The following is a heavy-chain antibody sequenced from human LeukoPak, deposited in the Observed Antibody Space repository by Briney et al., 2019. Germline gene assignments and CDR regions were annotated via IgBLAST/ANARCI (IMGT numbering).Heavy chain of an antibody. V-gene: IGHV3-48*01. CDR2: ISSSSSTI. CDR3: ARDLLGAGSSSWYRKWAFDY. D-gene: IGHD6-13*01. Sequence: GGSLRLSCAASGFTFSSYWMNWVRQAPGKGLEWVSYISSSSSTIYYADSVKGRFTISRDNAKNSLYLQMNSLRAEDTAVYYCARDLLGAGSSSWYRKWAFDYWGQGTLVTVSS. J-gene: IGHJ4*02. CDR1: GFTFSSYW.